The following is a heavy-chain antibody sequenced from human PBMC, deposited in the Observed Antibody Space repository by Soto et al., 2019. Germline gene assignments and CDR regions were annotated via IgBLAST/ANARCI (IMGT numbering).Heavy chain of an antibody. D-gene: IGHD4-17*01. CDR2: IYYSGST. J-gene: IGHJ4*02. V-gene: IGHV4-59*08. CDR3: ARRTYGDYNYFDY. Sequence: SCETLSLTCPVSYGSISSYYWSWIRQPPGKGLEWIGYIYYSGSTNYNPSLKSRVTISVDTSKNQFSLKLSSVTAADTAVYYCARRTYGDYNYFDYWGQGTLVTVSS. CDR1: YGSISSYY.